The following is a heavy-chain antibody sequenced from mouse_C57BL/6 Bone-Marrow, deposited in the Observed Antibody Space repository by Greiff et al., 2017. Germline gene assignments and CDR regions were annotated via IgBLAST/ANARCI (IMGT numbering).Heavy chain of an antibody. V-gene: IGHV1-54*01. Sequence: VQLQQSGAELVRPGTSVKVSCKASGYAFTNYLIEWVKQRPGQGLEWIGVINPGSGGTNYNEKFKGKATLTADKSSSTAYMQLSSLTSDDSAVYFCARRYDYGGSDYWGQGTTLTVSS. CDR1: GYAFTNYL. CDR2: INPGSGGT. J-gene: IGHJ2*01. CDR3: ARRYDYGGSDY. D-gene: IGHD2-4*01.